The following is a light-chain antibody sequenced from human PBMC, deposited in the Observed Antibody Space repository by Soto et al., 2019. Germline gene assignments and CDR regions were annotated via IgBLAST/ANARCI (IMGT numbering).Light chain of an antibody. CDR1: SSDVGDYNS. CDR2: DVS. V-gene: IGLV2-11*01. Sequence: QSVLTRPRSVSGSPGQSVTVSCIGTSSDVGDYNSVSWYQQHPGKAPKLMIYDVSKRPSGVPDRFSGSKSGNTASLTISGLQAEDEADYYCCSYVGGYSYVFGIGTKV. CDR3: CSYVGGYSYV. J-gene: IGLJ1*01.